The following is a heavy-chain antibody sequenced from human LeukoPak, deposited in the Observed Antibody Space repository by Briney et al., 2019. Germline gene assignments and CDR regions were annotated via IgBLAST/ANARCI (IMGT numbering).Heavy chain of an antibody. Sequence: GGSLRLSCSASGFTFSNYPMHWVRQTPGKGLEWVAAVRTDGSNANYADSVKGRFTISRDNSKNTLFLQMNSLKVEDAAVYFCARGGGGFLDYWGQGTLVTVSS. CDR3: ARGGGGFLDY. V-gene: IGHV3-33*08. J-gene: IGHJ4*02. CDR2: VRTDGSNA. D-gene: IGHD2-15*01. CDR1: GFTFSNYP.